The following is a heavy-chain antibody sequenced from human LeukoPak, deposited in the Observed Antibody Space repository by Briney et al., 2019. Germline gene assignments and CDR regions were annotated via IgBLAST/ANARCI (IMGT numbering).Heavy chain of an antibody. CDR1: GGSISSSSYY. D-gene: IGHD3-3*01. Sequence: SETLSLTCTVSGGSISSSSYYWGWIRQPPGKGLEWIGSIYYSGSTYYNPSLKSRVTISVDTSKNQFSLKLSSVTAADTAVYYCARQHEYYDFWSGYPYHFDYWGQGTLVTVSS. CDR2: IYYSGST. J-gene: IGHJ4*02. V-gene: IGHV4-39*01. CDR3: ARQHEYYDFWSGYPYHFDY.